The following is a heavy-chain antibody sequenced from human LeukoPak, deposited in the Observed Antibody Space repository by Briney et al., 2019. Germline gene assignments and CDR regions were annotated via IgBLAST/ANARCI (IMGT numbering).Heavy chain of an antibody. D-gene: IGHD3-10*01. CDR2: ISGSGGST. Sequence: GGSLRLSCAASGFTFSSYGMSWVRQAAGKGLEWVSAISGSGGSTYYADSVKGRFTISRDNSKNTLYLQMNSLTAEDTAVYYCATEGRITMVRGIIGYWGQGTLVTVSS. V-gene: IGHV3-23*01. CDR1: GFTFSSYG. J-gene: IGHJ4*02. CDR3: ATEGRITMVRGIIGY.